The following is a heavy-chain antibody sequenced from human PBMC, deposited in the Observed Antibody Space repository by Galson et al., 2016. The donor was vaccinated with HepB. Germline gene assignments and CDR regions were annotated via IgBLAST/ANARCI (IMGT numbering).Heavy chain of an antibody. D-gene: IGHD5-24*01. CDR3: AKDIGRDGADY. CDR1: GFTFDDYA. V-gene: IGHV3-9*01. CDR2: ISWNSGRI. Sequence: SLRLSCAASGFTFDDYAMHWVRQAPGKGLEWVSGISWNSGRIAYADSVKGRFTISRDNAKNSLYLQMDSLRAEDTALYYCAKDIGRDGADYWGQGTLVTVSS. J-gene: IGHJ4*02.